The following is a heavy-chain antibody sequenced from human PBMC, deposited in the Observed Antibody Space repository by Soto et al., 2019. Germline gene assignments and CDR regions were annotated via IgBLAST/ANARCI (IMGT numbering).Heavy chain of an antibody. D-gene: IGHD5-18*01. V-gene: IGHV3-30-3*01. CDR2: ISYDGSNK. CDR1: GFTFSSYA. J-gene: IGHJ6*02. Sequence: GGSLRLSCAASGFTFSSYAMHWVRQAPGKGLEWVAVISYDGSNKYYADSVKGRFTISRDNSKNTLYLQMNSLRAEDTAVYYCARAPQRYSYGLDPDYYYYGMDVWGQGTTVTVSS. CDR3: ARAPQRYSYGLDPDYYYYGMDV.